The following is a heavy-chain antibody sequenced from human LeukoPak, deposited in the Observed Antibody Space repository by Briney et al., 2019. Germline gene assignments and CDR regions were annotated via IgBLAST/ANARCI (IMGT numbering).Heavy chain of an antibody. D-gene: IGHD4-17*01. CDR3: ARGEVITSTVTTYFDY. CDR1: GGSISSYY. CDR2: IYYSGST. J-gene: IGHJ4*02. V-gene: IGHV4-59*01. Sequence: PSETLSLTCTVSGGSISSYYWSWIRQPPGKGLEWIGYIYYSGSTNYNPSLKSRVTISVDTSKNQFSLKLSYVTAADTAVYYCARGEVITSTVTTYFDYWGQGTLVTVSS.